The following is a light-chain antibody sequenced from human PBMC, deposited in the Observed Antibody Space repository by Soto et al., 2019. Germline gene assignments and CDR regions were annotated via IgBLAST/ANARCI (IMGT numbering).Light chain of an antibody. CDR3: QQYDSSPFT. J-gene: IGKJ4*01. V-gene: IGKV3-20*01. CDR1: QSVSSN. CDR2: CAS. Sequence: EIVMTQSPATLSVSPGERATLSCRASQSVSSNLAWYQQKPGQAPRLLIYCASSRATGIPDRFSGSGSGTDFTLSISRLEPEDFAMYYCQQYDSSPFTFGGGTKVDIK.